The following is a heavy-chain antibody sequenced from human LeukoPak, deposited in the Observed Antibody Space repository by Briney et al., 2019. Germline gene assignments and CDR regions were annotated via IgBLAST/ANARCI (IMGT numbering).Heavy chain of an antibody. CDR2: IWYDGSNK. J-gene: IGHJ5*02. CDR3: VRSARDCSSTSCRLDP. D-gene: IGHD2-2*01. V-gene: IGHV3-33*01. Sequence: GRSLRLSCAASGFSFSSYGMHWVRQAPGKGLEWVAVIWYDGSNKYYVDSVKGRFTISRDNSKNTLYLQMNSLRAEDTAVYYCVRSARDCSSTSCRLDPWGQRTLVTVSS. CDR1: GFSFSSYG.